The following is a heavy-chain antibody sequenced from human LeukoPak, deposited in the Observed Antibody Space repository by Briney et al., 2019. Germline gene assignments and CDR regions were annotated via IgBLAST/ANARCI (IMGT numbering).Heavy chain of an antibody. D-gene: IGHD3-22*01. CDR3: ARDRSRIVVVIRGVWFDP. J-gene: IGHJ5*02. Sequence: GASVKVSCKASGYTFTGYYMHWVRQAPGQGLEWVGWINPNSGGTNYAQKFQGRVTMTRDTSISTAYMELSRLRSDDTAVYYCARDRSRIVVVIRGVWFDPWGQGTLVTVSS. V-gene: IGHV1-2*02. CDR2: INPNSGGT. CDR1: GYTFTGYY.